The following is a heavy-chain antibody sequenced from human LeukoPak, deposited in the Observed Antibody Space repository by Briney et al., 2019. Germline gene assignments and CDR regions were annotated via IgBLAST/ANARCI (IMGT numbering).Heavy chain of an antibody. CDR3: ARDQFGGDIVVVPAAIDY. CDR2: ISAYNGNT. CDR1: GYTFTSYG. V-gene: IGHV1-18*01. Sequence: ASVKVPCKASGYTFTSYGISWVRQAPGQGLEWMGWISAYNGNTNYAQKLQGRVTMTTDTSTSTAYMELRSLRSDDTAVYYCARDQFGGDIVVVPAAIDYWGQGTLVTVSS. D-gene: IGHD2-2*02. J-gene: IGHJ4*02.